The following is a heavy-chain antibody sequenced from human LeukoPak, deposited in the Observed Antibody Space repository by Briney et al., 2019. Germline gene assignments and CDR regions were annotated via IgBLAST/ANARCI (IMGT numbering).Heavy chain of an antibody. D-gene: IGHD3-3*01. V-gene: IGHV3-30-3*01. CDR2: ISYDGSNK. CDR1: GFTFSSYA. Sequence: PGRSLRLSCAASGFTFSSYAMHWVRQAPGKGLEWVAVISYDGSNKYYADSVKGRFTISRDNSKNTLYLQMNSLRAEDTAVYYCAREDDFWSATDYWGQGTLVIVSS. CDR3: AREDDFWSATDY. J-gene: IGHJ4*02.